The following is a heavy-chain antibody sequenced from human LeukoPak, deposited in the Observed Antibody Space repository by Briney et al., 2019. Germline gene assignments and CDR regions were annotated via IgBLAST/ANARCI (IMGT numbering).Heavy chain of an antibody. CDR1: GFTFSSYA. D-gene: IGHD5-18*01. J-gene: IGHJ4*02. V-gene: IGHV3-23*01. Sequence: GGSLRLSCAASGFTFSSYAMSWVRQAPGKGLEWVSAISGSGGSTYYADSVKGRFTISRDNSKNTLYLQMNSLRAEDTAVYYCAKAGSGYSYGYYYFDYWGQGTLVTVSS. CDR2: ISGSGGST. CDR3: AKAGSGYSYGYYYFDY.